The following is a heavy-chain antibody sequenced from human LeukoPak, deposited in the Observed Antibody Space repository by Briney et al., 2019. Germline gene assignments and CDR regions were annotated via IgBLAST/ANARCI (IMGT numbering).Heavy chain of an antibody. V-gene: IGHV4-59*01. CDR1: GGSISPYY. Sequence: SETLSLTCTVSGGSISPYYWSWIRQPPGKGLEWIGYVSNSGNTNYNPSLRSRVTISVDTSKNQFSLKLSSVTAADTAVYYCARERTGEEGFDYWGQGTLVTASS. CDR3: ARERTGEEGFDY. CDR2: VSNSGNT. D-gene: IGHD7-27*01. J-gene: IGHJ4*02.